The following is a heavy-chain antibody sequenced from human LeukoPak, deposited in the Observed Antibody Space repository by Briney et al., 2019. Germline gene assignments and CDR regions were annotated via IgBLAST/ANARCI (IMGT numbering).Heavy chain of an antibody. CDR3: GRFRYQPREGNWFDP. J-gene: IGHJ5*02. CDR1: GYTFTGYY. CDR2: INPNSGGT. Sequence: ASVKVSCKASGYTFTGYYMHWVRQAPGQGLEWMGWINPNSGGTNYAQKFQGRVTMTRDTSISTAYMELSSLRSDDTAVYYCGRFRYQPREGNWFDPWGQGTLVTVSS. D-gene: IGHD2-2*01. V-gene: IGHV1-2*02.